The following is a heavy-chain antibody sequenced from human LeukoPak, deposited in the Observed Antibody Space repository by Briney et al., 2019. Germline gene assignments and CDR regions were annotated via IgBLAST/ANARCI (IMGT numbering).Heavy chain of an antibody. CDR3: ARGGWNKFDY. J-gene: IGHJ4*02. CDR2: IFYSGTT. CDR1: GGSISSYY. D-gene: IGHD3-22*01. V-gene: IGHV4-59*01. Sequence: SETLSLTCTVSGGSISSYYWSWIRQPPGKGLGWIGFIFYSGTTNYNPSLKSRVTISLDTSKNQFSLKLSSVTAADTAVYYCARGGWNKFDYWGQGTPVTVSS.